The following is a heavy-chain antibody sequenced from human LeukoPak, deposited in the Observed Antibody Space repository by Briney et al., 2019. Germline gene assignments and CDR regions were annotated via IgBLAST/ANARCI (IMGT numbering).Heavy chain of an antibody. CDR1: VYTFTSYY. V-gene: IGHV1-46*01. D-gene: IGHD3-22*01. J-gene: IGHJ4*02. Sequence: GASVKVSCKASVYTFTSYYMHWVRQAPGQGLEWMGIINPSGGSTSYAQKFQGRVTMIRDTSTSTVYMELSSLRSEDTAVYYCARERPIVVVIDYWGKGTLVTVSS. CDR2: INPSGGST. CDR3: ARERPIVVVIDY.